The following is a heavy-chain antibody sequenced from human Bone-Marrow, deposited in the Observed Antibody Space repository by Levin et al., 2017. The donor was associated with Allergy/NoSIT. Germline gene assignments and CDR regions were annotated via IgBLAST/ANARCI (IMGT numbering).Heavy chain of an antibody. CDR2: INPNTGNP. D-gene: IGHD2-15*01. J-gene: IGHJ3*02. V-gene: IGHV7-4-1*02. CDR1: GYTFTNFG. Sequence: ASVKVSCKPSGYTFTNFGLNWVRQAPGQRLEWMGWINPNTGNPTYAQDFTGRFVFSLDTSVSTAYLQISSLKSEDTAVYFCARYCSGGDCPMGTFDIWGQGTVVTVSS. CDR3: ARYCSGGDCPMGTFDI.